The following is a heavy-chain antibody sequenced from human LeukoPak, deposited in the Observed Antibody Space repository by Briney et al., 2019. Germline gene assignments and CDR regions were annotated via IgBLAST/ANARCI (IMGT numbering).Heavy chain of an antibody. J-gene: IGHJ4*02. CDR1: GFFFSSYG. CDR2: IWYDGSNK. CDR3: ARAHYNWNEPPFDS. V-gene: IGHV3-33*01. D-gene: IGHD1-20*01. Sequence: GGSLRLSCAASGFFFSSYGMHWVRLAPGKGLEWVALIWYDGSNKYYADSVKGRFTISRDNSKNTLSLRMNSLRAEDTAVYYCARAHYNWNEPPFDSWGQGTLVTVSS.